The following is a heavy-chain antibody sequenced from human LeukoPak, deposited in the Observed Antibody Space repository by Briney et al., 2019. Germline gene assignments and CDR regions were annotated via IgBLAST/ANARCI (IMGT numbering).Heavy chain of an antibody. D-gene: IGHD5-24*01. V-gene: IGHV1-8*01. J-gene: IGHJ6*02. CDR2: MNPNSGNT. Sequence: ASVKVSCKASGYTFNNYDINWVRQAPGQGLEWMGWMNPNSGNTGYAQKFQGRFTLTRETFISTAYMELSSLRSDDTAVYYCVRAMDPLDTLNYQYAMDVWGQGTMVTVSS. CDR3: VRAMDPLDTLNYQYAMDV. CDR1: GYTFNNYD.